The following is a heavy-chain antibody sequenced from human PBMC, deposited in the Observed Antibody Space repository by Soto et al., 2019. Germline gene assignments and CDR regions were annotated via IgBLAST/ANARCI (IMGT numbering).Heavy chain of an antibody. CDR1: VECGNGYY. D-gene: IGHD3-16*01. J-gene: IGHJ4*02. V-gene: IGHV4-34*01. Sequence: HSDTTYLTCAVYVECGNGYYGSWIRQPPGKGLEGIGEINHSGSTNYNPSLKSRVTISVDTSKNQFSLKLSSVTAADTAVYYCARGAGDDFWGQRTLVTVSS. CDR2: INHSGST. CDR3: ARGAGDDF.